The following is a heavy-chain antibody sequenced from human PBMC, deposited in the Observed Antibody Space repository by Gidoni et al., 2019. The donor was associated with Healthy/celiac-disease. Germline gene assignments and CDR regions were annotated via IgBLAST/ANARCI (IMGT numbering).Heavy chain of an antibody. CDR3: ARVFGDIWFGELYFDY. J-gene: IGHJ4*02. D-gene: IGHD3-10*01. CDR1: GGSISSYY. V-gene: IGHV4-59*01. CDR2: IYYSGST. Sequence: QVQLQESGPGLVKPSETLSLTCTVSGGSISSYYWSWIRQPPGKGLEWIGYIYYSGSTNYNPSLKSRVTISVDTSKNQFSLKLSSVTAADTAVYYCARVFGDIWFGELYFDYWGQGTLVTVSS.